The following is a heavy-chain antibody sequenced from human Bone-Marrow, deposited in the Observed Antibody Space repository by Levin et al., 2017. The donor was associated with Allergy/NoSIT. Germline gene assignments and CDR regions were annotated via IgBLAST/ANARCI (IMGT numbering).Heavy chain of an antibody. CDR1: SGSIRSHNYN. Sequence: SQTLSLTCIVSSGSIRSHNYNWGWIRQPPGKGLEWIGTIYYSRSTYYNPSLTSRVTISVDTSKNQFSLELTSLTAADTAVYYCATGPSAFDYWGQGTLVTVSS. V-gene: IGHV4-39*01. CDR2: IYYSRST. CDR3: ATGPSAFDY. J-gene: IGHJ4*02.